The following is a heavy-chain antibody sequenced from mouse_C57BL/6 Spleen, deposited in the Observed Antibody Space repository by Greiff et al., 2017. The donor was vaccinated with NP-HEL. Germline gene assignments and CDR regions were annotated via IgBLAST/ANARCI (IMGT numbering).Heavy chain of an antibody. Sequence: VKLMESGPELVKPGASVKISCKASGYAFSSSWMNWVKQRPGKGLEWIGRIYPGDGDTNYNGKFKGKATLTADKSSSTAYMQLSSLTSEDSAVYFCARNDYDGDWYFDVWGTGTTVTVSS. CDR3: ARNDYDGDWYFDV. CDR1: GYAFSSSW. V-gene: IGHV1-82*01. CDR2: IYPGDGDT. D-gene: IGHD2-4*01. J-gene: IGHJ1*03.